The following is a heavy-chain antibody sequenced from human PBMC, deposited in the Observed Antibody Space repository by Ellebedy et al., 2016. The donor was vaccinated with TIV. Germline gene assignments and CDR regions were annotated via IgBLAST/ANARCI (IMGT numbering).Heavy chain of an antibody. Sequence: SETLSLTCTVSGTSVSGGSYYWTWIRQPPGKGLEWIGYIFHRGSSDYSPSLKSRATMSLATSKNQFSLRLTSVTPADTAVYYCARDWRNCNYPNWFEPWGQGTLVTVSS. CDR1: GTSVSGGSYY. D-gene: IGHD1-7*01. V-gene: IGHV4-61*01. CDR2: IFHRGSS. CDR3: ARDWRNCNYPNWFEP. J-gene: IGHJ5*02.